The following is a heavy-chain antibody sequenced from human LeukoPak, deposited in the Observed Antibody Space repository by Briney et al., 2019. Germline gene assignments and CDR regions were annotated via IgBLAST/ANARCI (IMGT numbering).Heavy chain of an antibody. V-gene: IGHV3-21*01. CDR3: ARNFDSVTSALAY. Sequence: GGSLRLSCAVSGLTFSNFKMNWVRQAPGKGLEWVSSISSSGRYIYYADSVKGRLTISRDNAKNSLFLQMNSLRAEDTAVYFCARNFDSVTSALAYWGQGSLVTVSS. J-gene: IGHJ4*02. D-gene: IGHD3-16*01. CDR1: GLTFSNFK. CDR2: ISSSGRYI.